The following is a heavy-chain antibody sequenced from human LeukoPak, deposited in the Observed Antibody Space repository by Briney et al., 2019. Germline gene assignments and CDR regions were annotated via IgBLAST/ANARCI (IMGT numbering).Heavy chain of an antibody. J-gene: IGHJ6*03. CDR1: GFTFSDYY. V-gene: IGHV3-11*01. D-gene: IGHD6-6*01. CDR2: ISSSGSTI. CDR3: AKAGSPGYYYYMDV. Sequence: GGSLRLSCAASGFTFSDYYMSWIRQAPGKGLEWVSYISSSGSTIYYADSVKGRFTISRDNAKNSLYLQMNSLRAEDTALYYCAKAGSPGYYYYMDVWGKGTTVTISS.